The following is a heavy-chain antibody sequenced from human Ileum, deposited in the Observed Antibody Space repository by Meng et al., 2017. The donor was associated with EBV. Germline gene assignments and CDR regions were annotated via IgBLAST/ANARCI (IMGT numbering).Heavy chain of an antibody. Sequence: VQLQDSDPGLVTPSETLALPCTASGGSVSISSYYWSWTRQPPGKGLEWIGYIYYSGTTNYNPSLESRVTISVDTSKNQFSLKLRSVAASDTAVYYCARGWDTAMDSGWGQGTLVTVSS. D-gene: IGHD5-18*01. J-gene: IGHJ4*02. CDR3: ARGWDTAMDSG. CDR1: GGSVSISSYY. V-gene: IGHV4-61*01. CDR2: IYYSGTT.